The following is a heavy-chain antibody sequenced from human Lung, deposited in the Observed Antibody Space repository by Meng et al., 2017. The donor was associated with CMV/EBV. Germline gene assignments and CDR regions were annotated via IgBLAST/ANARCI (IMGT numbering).Heavy chain of an antibody. Sequence: LXCTVSGGSISRSSYYWGWIRQPPGKGLEWIGSIYYSGGINYNPSLKSQVTISVDTSKNLFSLKLSSVTAADTAVYFCARNNCSSTSCYNDYWGQGTMVTVSS. CDR1: GGSISRSSYY. CDR2: IYYSGGI. CDR3: ARNNCSSTSCYNDY. V-gene: IGHV4-39*07. J-gene: IGHJ4*02. D-gene: IGHD2-2*01.